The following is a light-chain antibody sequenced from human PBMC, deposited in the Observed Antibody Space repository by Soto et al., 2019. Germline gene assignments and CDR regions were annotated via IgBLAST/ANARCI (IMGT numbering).Light chain of an antibody. V-gene: IGLV1-40*01. CDR1: GSNVGASYD. CDR3: QSYAGSNMGV. CDR2: KNN. J-gene: IGLJ1*01. Sequence: QSVLTQPPSVSGAPGQTITMSCTGSGSNVGASYDVHWYQVLPGAGPRLLIYKNNNRPSGVPDRFSGSKSGTSASLAITGLRAEDEADYYCQSYAGSNMGVFGSGTKLTVL.